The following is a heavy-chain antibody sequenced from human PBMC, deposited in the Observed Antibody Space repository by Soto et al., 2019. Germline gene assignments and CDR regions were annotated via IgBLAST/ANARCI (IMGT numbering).Heavy chain of an antibody. D-gene: IGHD2-8*01. J-gene: IGHJ5*02. V-gene: IGHV3-33*01. CDR3: ARGNGRHGRFDP. CDR1: GFTFSSYG. CDR2: IWYDGSNK. Sequence: QVQLVESGGGVVQPGRSLRLSCAASGFTFSSYGMHWVRQAPGKGLEWMAVIWYDGSNKYYADSVKGRFTISRDNSKNTLYLQMNSLRAEDTAVYYCARGNGRHGRFDPWGQGTLVTVSS.